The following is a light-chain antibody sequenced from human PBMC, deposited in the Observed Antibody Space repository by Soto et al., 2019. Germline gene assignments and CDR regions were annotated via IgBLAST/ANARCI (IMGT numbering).Light chain of an antibody. V-gene: IGKV3-20*01. CDR2: PTV. CDR1: QTVNSDN. Sequence: ELVLTKSPGPMSLSPGEPATLSGRAIQTVNSDNLAWFQQRPGQAPRLLIFPTVRRATDIPERFSGSGSGTDVTPAIRRLEPEDFSVYYCHQFCYSHRTFGQGTKVE. J-gene: IGKJ1*01. CDR3: HQFCYSHRT.